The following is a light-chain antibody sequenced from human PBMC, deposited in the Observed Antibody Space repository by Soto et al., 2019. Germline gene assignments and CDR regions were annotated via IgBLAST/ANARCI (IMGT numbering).Light chain of an antibody. V-gene: IGKV3-11*01. J-gene: IGKJ5*01. Sequence: EIVLTQSPATLSLSPGESATLSCRARQSVSRYLAWYQHKPSQAPRLLIYDASNRATGIPARFSGSGSGTDFTLTISSLEPEDFAVYYCQQRSNWLITFGQGTRLEIK. CDR3: QQRSNWLIT. CDR1: QSVSRY. CDR2: DAS.